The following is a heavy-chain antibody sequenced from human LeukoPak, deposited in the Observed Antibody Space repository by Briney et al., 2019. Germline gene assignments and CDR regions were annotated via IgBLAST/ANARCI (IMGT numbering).Heavy chain of an antibody. CDR2: ISSSGSTT. D-gene: IGHD2-2*01. J-gene: IGHJ3*02. V-gene: IGHV3-48*03. CDR3: ARVALKTSHVFDI. Sequence: GGSLRLSCAASGFTFSSYEMNWVRQAPGKGLEWVSYISSSGSTTYYADSVKGRFTISRDNAKNSLYLQMNSLRAEDTAVYYCARVALKTSHVFDIWGQGTMVTVSS. CDR1: GFTFSSYE.